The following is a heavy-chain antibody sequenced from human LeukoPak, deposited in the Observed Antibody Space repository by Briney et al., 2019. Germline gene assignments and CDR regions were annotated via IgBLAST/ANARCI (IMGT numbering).Heavy chain of an antibody. Sequence: GGSLRLSCAASGFTFSSYWMSWVRQAPGKGLERVANIKQDGSEKYYVDSVKGRFTISRDNAKNSLYLQMNSLRAEDMAVYYCASLLWVLDAFDIWGQGTMVTVSS. J-gene: IGHJ3*02. D-gene: IGHD2/OR15-2a*01. CDR1: GFTFSSYW. V-gene: IGHV3-7*01. CDR3: ASLLWVLDAFDI. CDR2: IKQDGSEK.